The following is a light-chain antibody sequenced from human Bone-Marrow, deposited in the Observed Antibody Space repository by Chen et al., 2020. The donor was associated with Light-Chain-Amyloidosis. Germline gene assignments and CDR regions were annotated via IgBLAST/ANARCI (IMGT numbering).Light chain of an antibody. CDR1: SSNIGSNP. CDR3: AVGEDDFNTPV. CDR2: YDD. V-gene: IGLV1-36*01. Sequence: QSVLTQPPSVSEAPRQRVTISCSGSSSNIGSNPVNWYQHLPGQAPKLLIYYDDLVSSGVSDRFSCSKSGSSASLAISGLQSEDEADYYCAVGEDDFNTPVFGGGTKLTVL. J-gene: IGLJ3*02.